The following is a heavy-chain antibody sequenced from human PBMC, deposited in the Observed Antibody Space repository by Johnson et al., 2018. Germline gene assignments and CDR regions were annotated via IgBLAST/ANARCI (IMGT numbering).Heavy chain of an antibody. Sequence: QVQLVESGGGVVQPGRSLRLSCAASGFIFNTYAMHWVRQAPGKGPEWVAVISSDGSHEYYADSVKGRFTISRDNSNNTLYLQMDTLRAEDTAVYYCARGGRYSTSADDYWGQGTLVTVSS. J-gene: IGHJ4*02. D-gene: IGHD4-11*01. CDR1: GFIFNTYA. CDR3: ARGGRYSTSADDY. CDR2: ISSDGSHE. V-gene: IGHV3-30*04.